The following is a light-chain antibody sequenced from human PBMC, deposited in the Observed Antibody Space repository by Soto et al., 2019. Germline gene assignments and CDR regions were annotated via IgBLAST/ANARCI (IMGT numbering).Light chain of an antibody. Sequence: DIQMTQSPSSLSASVGDRVTITCRASPSISYFLSWYQQKPGQAPKLLIYAAASLQSGVPSRFSGSGSGTDFTLTISSLQPEDFATYCCQQAHGTFGQGTRLDIK. CDR1: PSISYF. CDR3: QQAHGT. CDR2: AAA. V-gene: IGKV1-39*01. J-gene: IGKJ5*01.